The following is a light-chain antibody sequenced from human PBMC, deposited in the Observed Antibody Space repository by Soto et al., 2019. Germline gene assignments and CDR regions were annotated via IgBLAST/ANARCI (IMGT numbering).Light chain of an antibody. CDR3: SSHAGSIDL. V-gene: IGLV2-8*01. Sequence: QSALTQPPSASGSPGQSVTIPCTGTSSDVGAYNYVSWYQQHPGKAPKLVIYEVSKRPSGVPDRFSGSKSGNTASLTVSGLQGEDEADYYCSSHAGSIDLFGTGTKLTVL. J-gene: IGLJ1*01. CDR1: SSDVGAYNY. CDR2: EVS.